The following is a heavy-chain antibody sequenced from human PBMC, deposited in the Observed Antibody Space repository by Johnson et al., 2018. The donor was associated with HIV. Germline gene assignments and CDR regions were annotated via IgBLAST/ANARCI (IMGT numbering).Heavy chain of an antibody. D-gene: IGHD2-21*01. CDR1: GFTFDDYG. V-gene: IGHV3-20*04. CDR2: INWNDGSRT. CDR3: AKVDCGGDTCAGFDPFNL. Sequence: MLLVESGGGLIQPGGSLRLSCAASGFTFDDYGMSWVRQAPGKGLEWVSGINWNDGSRTSYADSVKGRFTISRDNAKNTVDLKMNSLRVEDTAVYYCAKVDCGGDTCAGFDPFNLWGQGTLVTVSS. J-gene: IGHJ3*01.